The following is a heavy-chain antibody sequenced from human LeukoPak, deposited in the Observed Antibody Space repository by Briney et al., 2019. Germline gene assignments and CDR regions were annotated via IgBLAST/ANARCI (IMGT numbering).Heavy chain of an antibody. D-gene: IGHD6-19*01. Sequence: PGGSLRLSCAASGFTFSGYSMNWVRQAPGKGLEWVSSISSTSAYIYYADSVKGRFAISRDNAKNSLYLQMNSLRAEDTAVYYCARGGGWDAYYYYGMDVWGQGTTVTVSS. J-gene: IGHJ6*02. V-gene: IGHV3-21*01. CDR1: GFTFSGYS. CDR2: ISSTSAYI. CDR3: ARGGGWDAYYYYGMDV.